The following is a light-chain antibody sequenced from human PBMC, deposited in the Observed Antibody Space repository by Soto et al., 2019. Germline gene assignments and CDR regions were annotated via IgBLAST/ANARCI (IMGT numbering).Light chain of an antibody. V-gene: IGKV2-28*01. Sequence: DVVMTQSPLSLPVTPGSPASISCRSSQGLLHSNGYNYLDWYLQKQGQSPQPLNYLGSNRASGVRERFSGRGSGTDFTLKISRVEAEDVGVYYCMQALQAPRTFGQGAKVEIK. J-gene: IGKJ1*01. CDR1: QGLLHSNGYNY. CDR2: LGS. CDR3: MQALQAPRT.